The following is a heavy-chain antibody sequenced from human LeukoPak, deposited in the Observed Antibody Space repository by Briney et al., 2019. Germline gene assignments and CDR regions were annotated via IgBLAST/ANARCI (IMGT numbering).Heavy chain of an antibody. Sequence: PGGSLRLSCAAPGFTFSSYAMSWVRQAPGKGLEWVSSISDSGDSTYYADSVKGRFTISRDNAENTLYLQMNSLRAEDTALYYCARYSESYHAIDYWGQGTLVTVSS. CDR3: ARYSESYHAIDY. J-gene: IGHJ4*02. CDR2: ISDSGDST. V-gene: IGHV3-23*01. CDR1: GFTFSSYA. D-gene: IGHD5-12*01.